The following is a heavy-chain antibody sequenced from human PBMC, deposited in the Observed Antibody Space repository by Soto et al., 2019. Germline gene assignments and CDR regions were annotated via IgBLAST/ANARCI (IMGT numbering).Heavy chain of an antibody. CDR2: ISAYNGNT. Sequence: GASVTVSCKASGYTFTSYGISWVRQAPGQGLEWMGWISAYNGNTNYAQKLQGRVTMTTDTSTSTAYMELRSLRSDDTAVYYCAGGLYSSGWSECGYWGQGTLVTVSS. CDR1: GYTFTSYG. J-gene: IGHJ4*02. D-gene: IGHD6-19*01. CDR3: AGGLYSSGWSECGY. V-gene: IGHV1-18*01.